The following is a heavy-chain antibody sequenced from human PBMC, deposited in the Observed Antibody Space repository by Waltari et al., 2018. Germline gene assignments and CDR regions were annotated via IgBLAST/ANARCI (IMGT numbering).Heavy chain of an antibody. CDR1: GFTFSNSW. CDR3: TTDSGWYGRHDY. D-gene: IGHD6-19*01. J-gene: IGHJ4*02. V-gene: IGHV3-15*01. CDR2: IKSKTDGGTT. Sequence: EVQLVESGGGSVKPGGSLRLSCAASGFTFSNSWMIWVRQATWKGLDGVGRIKSKTDGGTTDYDAHVKGRFTISRDDSKNTLYLQMNSLKTEDTAVYYCTTDSGWYGRHDYWGQGTLVTVSS.